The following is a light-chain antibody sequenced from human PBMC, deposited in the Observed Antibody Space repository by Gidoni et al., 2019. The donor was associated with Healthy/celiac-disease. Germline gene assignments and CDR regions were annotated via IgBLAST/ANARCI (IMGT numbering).Light chain of an antibody. CDR2: DVS. CDR1: SSDVGGYNY. J-gene: IGLJ3*02. CDR3: SSYTSSSTLEV. Sequence: QSALTETASVSGSPGQSITISCTGTSSDVGGYNYVSWYQQHPVKAPKLMIYDVSNRPSGASHRFSGSKSCNTASLTIAGLQAEYEADYYCSSYTSSSTLEVFGGGTKLTVL. V-gene: IGLV2-14*03.